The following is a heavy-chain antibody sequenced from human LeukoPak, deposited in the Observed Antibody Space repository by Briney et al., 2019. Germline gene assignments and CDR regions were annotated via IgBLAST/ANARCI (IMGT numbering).Heavy chain of an antibody. CDR1: GFIFSSYA. J-gene: IGHJ6*02. V-gene: IGHV3-7*01. CDR2: IKQDGSEK. Sequence: GGSLRLSCAASGFIFSSYAMSWVRQAPGKGLEWVANIKQDGSEKYYVDSVKGRFTISRDNAKNSLYLQMNSLRAEDTAVYYCARDANYDFWSGYYEGMDVWGQGTTVTVSS. D-gene: IGHD3-3*01. CDR3: ARDANYDFWSGYYEGMDV.